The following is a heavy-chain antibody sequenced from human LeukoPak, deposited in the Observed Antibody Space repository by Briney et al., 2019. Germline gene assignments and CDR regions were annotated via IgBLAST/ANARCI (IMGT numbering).Heavy chain of an antibody. CDR1: GFTFSSYG. Sequence: GRSLRLSCAASGFTFSSYGMHWVRQAPGKGLEWVAVIWYDGSNKYYADSVKGRFTISRDNSKNTLYLQMNSLRAEDTAVYYCARDPRRFCSGGSCYGHYYYYGMDVWGKGTTVTVSS. CDR2: IWYDGSNK. CDR3: ARDPRRFCSGGSCYGHYYYYGMDV. D-gene: IGHD2-15*01. J-gene: IGHJ6*04. V-gene: IGHV3-33*01.